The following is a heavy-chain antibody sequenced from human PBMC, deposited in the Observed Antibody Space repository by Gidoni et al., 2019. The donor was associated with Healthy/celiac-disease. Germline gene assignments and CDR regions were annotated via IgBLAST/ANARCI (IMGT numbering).Heavy chain of an antibody. D-gene: IGHD5-12*01. V-gene: IGHV4-31*03. J-gene: IGHJ4*02. CDR3: ATLGDGYNRGFDY. CDR2: IYYTGST. Sequence: QVPLQESGPGLVKPSQTLSLPCSVSGGSISSGGYYWSCIRQHPGKGLEWIGYIYYTGSTYYNPSLKSRITISVDTSKNQFSLKLRSVTAADTAGYYCATLGDGYNRGFDYWGQGTVVTVSS. CDR1: GGSISSGGYY.